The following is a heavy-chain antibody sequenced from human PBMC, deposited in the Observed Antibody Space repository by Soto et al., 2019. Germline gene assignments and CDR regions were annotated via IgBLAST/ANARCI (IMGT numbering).Heavy chain of an antibody. CDR3: ASTEDFFDY. CDR1: GVSLTSGTYY. J-gene: IGHJ4*02. V-gene: IGHV4-31*03. Sequence: QVQLQETGPGLVKPSQTLSLTCSVSGVSLTSGTYYWRWIRQHPGKGLEWIGYIFYSGSTDFNPSLKCRVNISVDTSKNQFSLKLSSVTAADTAVYYCASTEDFFDYWGQGTLVTVSS. CDR2: IFYSGST.